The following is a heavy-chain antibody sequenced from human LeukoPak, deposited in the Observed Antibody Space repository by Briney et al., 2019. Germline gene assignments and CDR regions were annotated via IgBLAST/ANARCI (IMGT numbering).Heavy chain of an antibody. V-gene: IGHV3-21*01. CDR3: ARAGGSTVSHSDY. CDR1: GFTFSNAW. D-gene: IGHD4-17*01. Sequence: GGSLRLSCATSGFTFSNAWMNWIRQAPGKGLEWVSSISSSTSYIYYADSVKGRFTISKDNAKNSLYLQMNSLRAEDTAVYYCARAGGSTVSHSDYWGQGTLVTVSS. J-gene: IGHJ4*02. CDR2: ISSSTSYI.